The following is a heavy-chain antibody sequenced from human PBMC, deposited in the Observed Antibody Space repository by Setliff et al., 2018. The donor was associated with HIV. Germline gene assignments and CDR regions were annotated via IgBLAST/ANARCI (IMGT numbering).Heavy chain of an antibody. CDR1: GDSIRSGGYY. CDR2: IYNSGGT. J-gene: IGHJ4*02. D-gene: IGHD2-21*01. CDR3: ARASRWGSIPFDY. V-gene: IGHV4-31*03. Sequence: SETLSLTCTISGDSIRSGGYYWSWIRQHPGKGLEWIGYIYNSGGTYYNPSLKSRITMSIDTSKNQFSLKLNSVTAADTAVYFCARASRWGSIPFDYWGQGTLVTVSS.